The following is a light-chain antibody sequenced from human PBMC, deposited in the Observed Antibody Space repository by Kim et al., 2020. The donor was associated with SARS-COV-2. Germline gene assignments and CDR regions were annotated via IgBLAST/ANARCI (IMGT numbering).Light chain of an antibody. J-gene: IGKJ4*01. V-gene: IGKV1-9*01. CDR2: AAS. CDR1: HGINSY. CDR3: QQLNSYPLT. Sequence: IQLTQSPSSLSASVGDRVTITCRASHGINSYLAWYQQKPGKAPKVLIYAASTLRSGVPSRFSGSGSGTDFTLTISSLQSEDFATYYCQQLNSYPLTFGGGTKVDIK.